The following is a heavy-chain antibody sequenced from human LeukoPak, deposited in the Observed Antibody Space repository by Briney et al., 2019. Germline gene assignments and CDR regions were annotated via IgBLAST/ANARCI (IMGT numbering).Heavy chain of an antibody. D-gene: IGHD4-17*01. CDR3: ARYFGDYLRRYYYYYMDV. J-gene: IGHJ6*03. CDR2: INHSGST. Sequence: PSETLSLTCAVYGGSFSGYYWSWIRQPPGKGLEWIGEINHSGSTNYNPSLKSRVTISVDTSKNQFSLKLSSVTAADTAVYYCARYFGDYLRRYYYYYMDVWGKGTTVTVSS. CDR1: GGSFSGYY. V-gene: IGHV4-34*01.